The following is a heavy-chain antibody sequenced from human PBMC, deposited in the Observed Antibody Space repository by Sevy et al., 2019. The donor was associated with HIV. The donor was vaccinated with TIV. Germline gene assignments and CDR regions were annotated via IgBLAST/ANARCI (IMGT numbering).Heavy chain of an antibody. Sequence: GSLRLSCAGSGFTFSNYWMSWVRQAPGKGLEWVANIKEDGSEKYYVDSVKGRFTISRDNAKNSLYLQVNSLRAEDTALYYCARFEYGDYVGDFDYWGQGTLVTVSS. CDR1: GFTFSNYW. CDR2: IKEDGSEK. CDR3: ARFEYGDYVGDFDY. D-gene: IGHD4-17*01. J-gene: IGHJ4*02. V-gene: IGHV3-7*01.